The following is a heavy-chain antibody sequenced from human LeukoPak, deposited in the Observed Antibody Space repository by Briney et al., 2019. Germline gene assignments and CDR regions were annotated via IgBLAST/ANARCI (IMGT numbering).Heavy chain of an antibody. V-gene: IGHV3-7*05. Sequence: GGSLRLSCVASGFTFSSYWMTWVRQDPGKGLEWVANKKQDGSEKNYVDSVKGRFTISRDNAKNSLYLQMNSLRAGDTAVYYCVQFYDRDYWGQGTLVTVPS. D-gene: IGHD2/OR15-2a*01. CDR2: KKQDGSEK. CDR3: VQFYDRDY. CDR1: GFTFSSYW. J-gene: IGHJ4*02.